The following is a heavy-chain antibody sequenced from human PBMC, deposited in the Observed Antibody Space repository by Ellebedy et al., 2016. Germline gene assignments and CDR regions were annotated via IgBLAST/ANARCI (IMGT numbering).Heavy chain of an antibody. CDR1: GYTFTGYY. J-gene: IGHJ4*02. D-gene: IGHD3-9*01. CDR2: INPNSGGT. V-gene: IGHV1-2*02. CDR3: ARDYGNDILTGYYYFDY. Sequence: ASVKVSCXASGYTFTGYYMHWVRQAPGQGLEWMGWINPNSGGTNYAQKFQGRVTMTTDTSTSTAYMELRSLRSDDTAVYYCARDYGNDILTGYYYFDYWGQGTLVTVSS.